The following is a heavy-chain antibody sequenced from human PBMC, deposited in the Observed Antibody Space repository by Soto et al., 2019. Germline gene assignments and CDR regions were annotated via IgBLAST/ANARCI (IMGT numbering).Heavy chain of an antibody. D-gene: IGHD2-2*01. CDR1: GFTFSSYT. CDR2: ISYDGSNK. J-gene: IGHJ5*02. CDR3: ARDPLPYTYCLSTFCYRLPWFDP. V-gene: IGHV3-30-3*01. Sequence: PGGSLRLSCAASGFTFSSYTMHWVRQAPGKGLEWVAVISYDGSNKYYADSVKGRFTISRDNSKNTLYLQMQSLRPEDTAAYYCARDPLPYTYCLSTFCYRLPWFDPWGQGTLVTVSS.